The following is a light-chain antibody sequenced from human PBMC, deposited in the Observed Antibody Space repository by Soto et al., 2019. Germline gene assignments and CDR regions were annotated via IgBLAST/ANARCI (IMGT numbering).Light chain of an antibody. Sequence: DIQMTQSPSSLSASVGDRVTITCRASQSISSYLNWYQQKPGKATKLLIYAASSLQSGVPSRFSGSGSGTDFTITISSLQPEDFATYYCQQSYSTPWTFGQGTQVEIK. CDR3: QQSYSTPWT. CDR1: QSISSY. CDR2: AAS. J-gene: IGKJ1*01. V-gene: IGKV1-39*01.